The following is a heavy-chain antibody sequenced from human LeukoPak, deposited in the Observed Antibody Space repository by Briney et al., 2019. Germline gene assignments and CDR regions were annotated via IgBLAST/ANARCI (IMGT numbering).Heavy chain of an antibody. CDR2: INHSGST. CDR3: ARHPNYYYYYMDV. V-gene: IGHV4-38-2*02. Sequence: SETLSLTCTVSGYSISSGNYWDWIRQPPGKGLEWIGEINHSGSTNYNPSLKSRVTISVDTSKNQFSLKLSSVTAADTAVYYCARHPNYYYYYMDVWGKGTTATISS. CDR1: GYSISSGNY. J-gene: IGHJ6*03.